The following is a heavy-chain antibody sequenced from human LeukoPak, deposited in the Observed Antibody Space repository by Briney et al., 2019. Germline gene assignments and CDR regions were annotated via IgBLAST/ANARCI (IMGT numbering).Heavy chain of an antibody. CDR3: TSGNYYDSSGYYYENYYGMDV. CDR1: GFTFSGSA. D-gene: IGHD3-22*01. V-gene: IGHV3-73*01. Sequence: PGGSLRLSCAAPGFTFSGSAMHWVRQASGKGLEWVGRIRSKSNSYATAHAASVKGRFTISRDDSKNTAYLQMNSLKTEDTAVYYCTSGNYYDSSGYYYENYYGMDVWGQGTTVTVSS. J-gene: IGHJ6*02. CDR2: IRSKSNSYAT.